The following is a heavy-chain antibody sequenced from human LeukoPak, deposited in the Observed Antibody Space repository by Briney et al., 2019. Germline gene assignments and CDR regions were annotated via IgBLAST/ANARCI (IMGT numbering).Heavy chain of an antibody. CDR3: ARVDTQAVAGINYDY. CDR1: GFTFSTYG. Sequence: GGSLRLSCAVSGFTFSTYGMHWVRQAPGKGLEWVAFIPYHGRNEYYADSVKGRFTISRDNAKNSLYLQMNSLRAEDTAVYYCARVDTQAVAGINYDYWGQGTLVTVSS. V-gene: IGHV3-30*12. J-gene: IGHJ4*02. CDR2: IPYHGRNE. D-gene: IGHD6-19*01.